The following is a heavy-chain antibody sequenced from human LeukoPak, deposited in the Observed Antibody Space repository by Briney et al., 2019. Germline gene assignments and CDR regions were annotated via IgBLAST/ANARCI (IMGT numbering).Heavy chain of an antibody. Sequence: ASVKVSCKASGFTLTNYAMNWVRQAPGQGLEWMGWINTNSGNPTYAQGFTGRFVFSVESSVSTTCLQISSLKAEDTAVYYCAKDVRRLGIASSGFDYWGQGSLVTVSS. CDR2: INTNSGNP. CDR1: GFTLTNYA. CDR3: AKDVRRLGIASSGFDY. V-gene: IGHV7-4-1*02. J-gene: IGHJ4*02. D-gene: IGHD6-13*01.